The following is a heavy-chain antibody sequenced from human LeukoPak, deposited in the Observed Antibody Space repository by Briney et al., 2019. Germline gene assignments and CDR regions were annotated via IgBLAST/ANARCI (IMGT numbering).Heavy chain of an antibody. CDR1: GYTFTGYY. V-gene: IGHV1-2*02. D-gene: IGHD3-3*01. CDR2: INPNSGGT. CDR3: ARSVRSPYDFWSGYYSPNWFDP. Sequence: ASVKVSCKASGYTFTGYYMHWVRQAPGQGLEWMGWINPNSGGTNHAQKFQGRVTMTRDTSISTAYMELSRLRSDDTAVYYCARSVRSPYDFWSGYYSPNWFDPWGQGTLVTVSS. J-gene: IGHJ5*02.